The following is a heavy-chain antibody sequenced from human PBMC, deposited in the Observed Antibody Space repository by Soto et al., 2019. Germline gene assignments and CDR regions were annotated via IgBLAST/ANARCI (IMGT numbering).Heavy chain of an antibody. V-gene: IGHV3-9*01. D-gene: IGHD3-22*01. CDR3: VKEIDNSGWTWTMDV. Sequence: EVQLVESGGDLVQPDRSLRLSCAASGFSFGDHNMHWVRQAPGKGLEWVSGISWDGDTKRYADSVKGRFTISRDNAKNSVYLQMNSLRAEDTALYYCVKEIDNSGWTWTMDVWGKGTTVTVSS. CDR2: ISWDGDTK. CDR1: GFSFGDHN. J-gene: IGHJ6*04.